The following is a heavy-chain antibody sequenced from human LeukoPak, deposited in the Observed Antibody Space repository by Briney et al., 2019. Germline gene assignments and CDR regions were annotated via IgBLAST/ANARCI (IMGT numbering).Heavy chain of an antibody. CDR1: GFTFSSCS. D-gene: IGHD3-22*01. Sequence: GGSLRLSCAASGFTFSSCSMNWVRQAPGKGLEWVSSISSSSSYIYYADSVKGRFTISRDNAKNSLYLQMNSLRAEDTAVYYCASYYYDSSGYYDGNWFDPWGQGTLVTVSS. CDR3: ASYYYDSSGYYDGNWFDP. J-gene: IGHJ5*02. V-gene: IGHV3-21*01. CDR2: ISSSSSYI.